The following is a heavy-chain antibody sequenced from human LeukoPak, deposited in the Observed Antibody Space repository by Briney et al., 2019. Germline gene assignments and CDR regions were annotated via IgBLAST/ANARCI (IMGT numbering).Heavy chain of an antibody. J-gene: IGHJ4*02. V-gene: IGHV3-53*01. CDR2: IYSGGST. Sequence: PGGSLRLSCAASGFIVSSNYMSWVRQAPGKGLEWVSVIYSGGSTYYADSVKGRFTISRDNSKNTLYLQMNSLRAEDTAVYYCARGVRRLRYCSSTSCSYYFDYWGQGTLVTVSS. D-gene: IGHD2-2*01. CDR1: GFIVSSNY. CDR3: ARGVRRLRYCSSTSCSYYFDY.